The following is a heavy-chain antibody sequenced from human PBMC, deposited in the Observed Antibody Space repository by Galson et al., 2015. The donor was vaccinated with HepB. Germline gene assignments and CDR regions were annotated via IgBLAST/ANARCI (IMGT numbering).Heavy chain of an antibody. D-gene: IGHD5-18*01. V-gene: IGHV3-73*01. CDR3: TRHSVHSYGREY. CDR1: GFTLSGSA. Sequence: SLRLSCAASGFTLSGSAMDWVRQASGKGLEWVGRIRSKANSYATVYAASVKGRFTISRDDSKNTAYLQINSLKTEDTAVYYCTRHSVHSYGREYWGQGTLATVSS. CDR2: IRSKANSYAT. J-gene: IGHJ4*02.